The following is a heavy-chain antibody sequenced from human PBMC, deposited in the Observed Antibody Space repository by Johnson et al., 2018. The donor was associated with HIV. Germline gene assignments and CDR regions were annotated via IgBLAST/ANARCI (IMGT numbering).Heavy chain of an antibody. CDR2: ISSSGSAI. CDR1: GFTFSDYY. D-gene: IGHD5-24*01. V-gene: IGHV3-11*04. J-gene: IGHJ3*02. CDR3: AREMAWEDAFDI. Sequence: QVQLVESGGDLVKPGGSLRLSCAASGFTFSDYYMNWIRQAPGKGLEWVSYISSSGSAIKYADSVKGRFTISRDNAKTSLFLQMRSLRPEDTAVYFCAREMAWEDAFDIWGKGTMVTVSS.